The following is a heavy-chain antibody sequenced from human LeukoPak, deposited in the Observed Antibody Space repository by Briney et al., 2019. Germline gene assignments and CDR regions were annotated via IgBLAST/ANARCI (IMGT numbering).Heavy chain of an antibody. CDR1: GFTFSSYG. Sequence: PGGSLRLSCAASGFTFSSYGMNWIRQAPGKGLEWVSSISSSGSTIFYADSVKGRFTFSRDNAKNSLYLQMNSLRAEDTAVYYCSRSHILTGYQRISPVFGYWGQGTLVTVSS. CDR3: SRSHILTGYQRISPVFGY. J-gene: IGHJ4*02. D-gene: IGHD3-9*01. CDR2: ISSSGSTI. V-gene: IGHV3-48*04.